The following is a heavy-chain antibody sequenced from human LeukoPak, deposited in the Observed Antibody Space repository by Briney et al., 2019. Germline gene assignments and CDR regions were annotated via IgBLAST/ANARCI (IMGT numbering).Heavy chain of an antibody. Sequence: AGGSLRLSCAASGFTFSSYGMRWVRQAPGKGLEWVAVISYDGSNKYYADSVKGRFTISRDNSKNTLYLQMNSLRAEDTAVYYCAKDLLLLWFGGNYYYYYGMDVWGKGTTVTVSS. CDR2: ISYDGSNK. V-gene: IGHV3-30*18. CDR3: AKDLLLLWFGGNYYYYYGMDV. D-gene: IGHD3-10*01. J-gene: IGHJ6*04. CDR1: GFTFSSYG.